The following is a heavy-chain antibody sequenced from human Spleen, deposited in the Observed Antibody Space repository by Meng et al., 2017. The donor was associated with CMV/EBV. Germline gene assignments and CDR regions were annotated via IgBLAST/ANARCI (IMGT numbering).Heavy chain of an antibody. J-gene: IGHJ3*02. CDR3: ARELDAFDI. V-gene: IGHV3-53*01. CDR2: IYSGGGT. CDR1: GFTVSSNY. Sequence: LSLTCAASGFTVSSNYMSWVRQAPGKGLEWVSVIYSGGGTYYADSVKGRFTISRDNSKNALYLQMNSLRAEDTAVYYCARELDAFDIWGQGTMVTVSS.